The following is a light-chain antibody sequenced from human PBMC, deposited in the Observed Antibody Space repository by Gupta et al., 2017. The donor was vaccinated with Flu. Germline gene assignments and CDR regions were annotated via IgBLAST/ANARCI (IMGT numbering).Light chain of an antibody. V-gene: IGKV1D-8*01. CDR1: QDISSH. CDR2: DAS. J-gene: IGKJ1*01. Sequence: PSLLSASTGERVTVSCRTSQDISSHLAWYQQKPGKAPELLIFDASTLQSGVPSRFSGGGSGTEFTLTISGLQSEDFATYHCQQDHAFPWTFGQGTKVEIK. CDR3: QQDHAFPWT.